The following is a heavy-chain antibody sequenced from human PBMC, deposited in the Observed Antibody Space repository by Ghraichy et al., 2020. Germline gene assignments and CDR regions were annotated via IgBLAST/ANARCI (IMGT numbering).Heavy chain of an antibody. Sequence: SVKVSCKASGGTFSSYAISWVRQAPGQGLEWMGRIIPILGIANYAQKFQGRVTITADKSTSTAYMELSSLRSEDTAVYYCARVRGYDFWSVSQYYYGMDVWGQGTTVTVSS. J-gene: IGHJ6*02. CDR1: GGTFSSYA. CDR2: IIPILGIA. D-gene: IGHD3-3*01. CDR3: ARVRGYDFWSVSQYYYGMDV. V-gene: IGHV1-69*04.